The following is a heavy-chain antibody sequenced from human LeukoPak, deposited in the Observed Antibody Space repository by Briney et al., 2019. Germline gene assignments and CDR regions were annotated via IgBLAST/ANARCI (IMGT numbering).Heavy chain of an antibody. CDR3: ARDRPYDSSGYWGGYYYYYYGMDV. V-gene: IGHV1-18*01. J-gene: IGHJ6*02. Sequence: ASVKVSCKASGYTFTSYGISWVRQAPGQGLEWMGWISAYNGHTNYAQKLQGRVTMTTDTSTSTAYMELRSLRSDDTAVYYCARDRPYDSSGYWGGYYYYYYGMDVWGQGTTVTVSS. CDR1: GYTFTSYG. CDR2: ISAYNGHT. D-gene: IGHD3-22*01.